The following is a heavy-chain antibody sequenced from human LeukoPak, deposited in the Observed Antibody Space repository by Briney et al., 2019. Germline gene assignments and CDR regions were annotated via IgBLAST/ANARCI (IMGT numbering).Heavy chain of an antibody. Sequence: ASVKVSCKASGGTFSSYAISWVRQAPGQGLERMGGIIPIFGTANYAQKFQGRVTITADESTSTAYMELSSLRSEDTAVYYCARGGYYDSSGYYYSLDYWGQGTLVTVSS. CDR3: ARGGYYDSSGYYYSLDY. CDR2: IIPIFGTA. V-gene: IGHV1-69*13. J-gene: IGHJ4*02. D-gene: IGHD3-22*01. CDR1: GGTFSSYA.